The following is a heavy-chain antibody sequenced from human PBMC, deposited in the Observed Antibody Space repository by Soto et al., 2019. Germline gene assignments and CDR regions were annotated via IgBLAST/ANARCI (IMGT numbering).Heavy chain of an antibody. Sequence: QITLKESGPTLVKPTQTLTLTCTFSGFSLSTSGVGVGWIRQPPGKALEWLALIYWDDDKRYSPSLKNRLTITQDPSKNQVVLTMTNMDPVDTATYYCAHSPRITVTTLYYFDYWGQGTLVTVSS. D-gene: IGHD4-17*01. CDR1: GFSLSTSGVG. CDR2: IYWDDDK. CDR3: AHSPRITVTTLYYFDY. J-gene: IGHJ4*02. V-gene: IGHV2-5*02.